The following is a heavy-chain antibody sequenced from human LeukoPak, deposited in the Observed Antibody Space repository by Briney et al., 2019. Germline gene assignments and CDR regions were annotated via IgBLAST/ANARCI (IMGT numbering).Heavy chain of an antibody. CDR2: IWYDGSNK. CDR1: GFTFSTYA. D-gene: IGHD6-19*01. Sequence: GGSLRLSCAASGFTFSTYAMSWVRQAPGKGLEWVAVIWYDGSNKYYADSVKGRFTISRGNSKNTLYLQMNSLRAEDTAVYYCATHALVAGPWYFDYWGQGTLVTVSS. J-gene: IGHJ4*02. V-gene: IGHV3-33*08. CDR3: ATHALVAGPWYFDY.